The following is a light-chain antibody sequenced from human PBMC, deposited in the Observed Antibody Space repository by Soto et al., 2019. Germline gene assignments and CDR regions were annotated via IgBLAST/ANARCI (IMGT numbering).Light chain of an antibody. CDR2: EVS. CDR3: CSYAGSSTFL. J-gene: IGLJ1*01. Sequence: QSALTQPVSVSGSPGQSITVSCTGTSSDVGSYNLVSWYQQHPGKAPKLMIYEVSKRPSGVSNRFSGSKSGNTASLTISGLQAEDEADYYCCSYAGSSTFLFGTGTKVTVL. CDR1: SSDVGSYNL. V-gene: IGLV2-23*02.